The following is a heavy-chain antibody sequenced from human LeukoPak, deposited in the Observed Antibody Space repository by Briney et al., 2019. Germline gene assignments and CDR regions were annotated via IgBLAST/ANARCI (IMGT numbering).Heavy chain of an antibody. CDR1: GGSFSGYY. J-gene: IGHJ6*03. CDR3: ARGHLYYDFGSGYPSKFGYMDV. D-gene: IGHD3-3*01. V-gene: IGHV4-34*01. Sequence: SETLSLTCAVYGGSFSGYYWSWISQPPGKGLEWIGETNHSGSTNYHTSLRTGATISVDTSKNQFTLRLSSVTAADTAVYYCARGHLYYDFGSGYPSKFGYMDVWGKGTTVTVSS. CDR2: TNHSGST.